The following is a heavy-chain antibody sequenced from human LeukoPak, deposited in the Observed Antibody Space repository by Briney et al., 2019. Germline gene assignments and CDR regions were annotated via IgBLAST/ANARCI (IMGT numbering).Heavy chain of an antibody. D-gene: IGHD1-26*01. J-gene: IGHJ4*02. CDR1: GGTFSSYA. Sequence: ASVEVSCKASGGTFSSYAISWVRQAPGQGLERMGGIIPIFGTANYAQKFQGGVTITADESTSTAYMELSSLRSEDTAVYYCASSPPDRWELLGLDYWGQGTLVTVSS. V-gene: IGHV1-69*13. CDR3: ASSPPDRWELLGLDY. CDR2: IIPIFGTA.